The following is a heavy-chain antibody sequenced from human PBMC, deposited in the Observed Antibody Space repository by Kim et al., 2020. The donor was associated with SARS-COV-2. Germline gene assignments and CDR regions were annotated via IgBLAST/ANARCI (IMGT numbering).Heavy chain of an antibody. CDR2: TYYRSKWYN. Sequence: SQTLSLTCAISGDSVSSNSAAWNWIRQSPSRGLEWLGRTYYRSKWYNDYAVSVKSRITINPDTSKNQFSLQLNSVTPEDTAVYYCARGHRIAVAGTRYYYYGMDVWGQGTTVTVSS. V-gene: IGHV6-1*01. CDR3: ARGHRIAVAGTRYYYYGMDV. CDR1: GDSVSSNSAA. J-gene: IGHJ6*02. D-gene: IGHD6-19*01.